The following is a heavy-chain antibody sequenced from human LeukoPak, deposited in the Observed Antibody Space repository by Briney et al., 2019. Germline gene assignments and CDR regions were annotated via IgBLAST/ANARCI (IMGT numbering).Heavy chain of an antibody. V-gene: IGHV4-39*01. CDR3: ARALLCGGDCYPPYYFDY. J-gene: IGHJ4*02. CDR1: GGSISSSSYY. Sequence: SETLSLTCTVSGGSISSSSYYWGWIRQPPGKGLEWIGCIYYSGSTYYNPSLKSRVTISADTSKNLFSLKLSSVTAADTAVYYCARALLCGGDCYPPYYFDYWGQGTLVTVSS. CDR2: IYYSGST. D-gene: IGHD2-21*02.